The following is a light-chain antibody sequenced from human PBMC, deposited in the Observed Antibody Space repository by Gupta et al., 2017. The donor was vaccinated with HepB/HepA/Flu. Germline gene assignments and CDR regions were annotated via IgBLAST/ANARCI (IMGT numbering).Light chain of an antibody. CDR2: DVI. CDR1: SSDIGAYNH. Sequence: QSALTKPASVSGSLGQSITISCTGTSSDIGAYNHVSWYQQHPGKAPKLMIYDVINRPSGVPNRFSGSKSGNTASLTISGLQAEDEADYYCSSLTTKNTLLFGGGTKLTVL. J-gene: IGLJ2*01. CDR3: SSLTTKNTLL. V-gene: IGLV2-14*03.